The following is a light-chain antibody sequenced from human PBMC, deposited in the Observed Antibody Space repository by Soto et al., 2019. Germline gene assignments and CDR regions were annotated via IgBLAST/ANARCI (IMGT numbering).Light chain of an antibody. CDR2: GAS. J-gene: IGKJ4*01. CDR3: QQYGSSPQLT. CDR1: QSVSSSY. Sequence: EIVLTQSPGTLSLSPGERATLSCRASQSVSSSYLAWYQQKPGQAPRLLLYGASSRATGIADRFSGSGSGTDFTLTISRLEPEDFAVYYCQQYGSSPQLTFGGGTKVEIK. V-gene: IGKV3-20*01.